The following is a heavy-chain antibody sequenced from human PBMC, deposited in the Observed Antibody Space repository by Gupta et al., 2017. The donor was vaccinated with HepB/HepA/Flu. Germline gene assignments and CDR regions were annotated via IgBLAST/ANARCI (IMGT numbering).Heavy chain of an antibody. V-gene: IGHV4-34*01. CDR2: INNSGST. D-gene: IGHD3-3*01. CDR3: ARIKSEPEAYDDFWSGIDP. J-gene: IGHJ5*02. Sequence: QLQLHQWGAAPLTPSETLSLHCAAYGRSFSCYSLSWIRQPPGKGLEWIGEINNSGSTNYNPSLKRLGTISVDTSKNQVSRKLSSVTAADTAVYYGARIKSEPEAYDDFWSGIDPWGQGTLVTVSS. CDR1: GRSFSCYS.